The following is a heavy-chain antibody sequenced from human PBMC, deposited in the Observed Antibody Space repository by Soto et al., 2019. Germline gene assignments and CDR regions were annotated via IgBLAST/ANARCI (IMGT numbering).Heavy chain of an antibody. V-gene: IGHV3-11*06. J-gene: IGHJ6*02. CDR1: GFTFSDYY. CDR2: ISSSSSYT. CDR3: ARYWDYYDSSGYYPSQYYYGLDV. Sequence: PGGSLRLSCAASGFTFSDYYMSWIRQAPGKGLEWVSYISSSSSYTNYADSVKGRFTISRDNAKNSLYLQMNSLRAEDTAVYYCARYWDYYDSSGYYPSQYYYGLDVWGQGTTVTVSS. D-gene: IGHD3-22*01.